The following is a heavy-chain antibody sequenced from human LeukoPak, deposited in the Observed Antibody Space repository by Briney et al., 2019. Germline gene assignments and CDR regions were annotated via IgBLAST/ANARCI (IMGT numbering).Heavy chain of an antibody. Sequence: SETLSLTCPLYGGSLSGYFWSGIGQPARKELDWIGEINHSGSTNYNPSLKSLVTISVVTSNNQFSLKLSSVTAADTAVYYGARGNFDWLSYYFDYWGQGTLVTVSS. CDR3: ARGNFDWLSYYFDY. CDR2: INHSGST. D-gene: IGHD3-9*01. V-gene: IGHV4-34*01. CDR1: GGSLSGYF. J-gene: IGHJ4*02.